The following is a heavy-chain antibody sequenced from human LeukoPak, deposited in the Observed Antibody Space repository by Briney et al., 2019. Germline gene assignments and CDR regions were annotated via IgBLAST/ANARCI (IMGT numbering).Heavy chain of an antibody. D-gene: IGHD5-18*01. CDR1: GFTFSNYW. V-gene: IGHV3-7*01. CDR2: IEEDGTVK. CDR3: ARCGYSDGWSCDH. J-gene: IGHJ5*02. Sequence: GGSLRLSCVASGFTFSNYWMTWVRQAPGKGLEWVANIEEDGTVKNYVDSVKGRFTISRDNTKNSQYLQMNSLRSEDTAVYYCARCGYSDGWSCDHWGQGTLVTVSS.